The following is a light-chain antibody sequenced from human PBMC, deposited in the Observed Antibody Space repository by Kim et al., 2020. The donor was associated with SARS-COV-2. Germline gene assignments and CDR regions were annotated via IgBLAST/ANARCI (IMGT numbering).Light chain of an antibody. CDR2: DVS. CDR3: CSYAGSYTVV. CDR1: SSDVGGYNY. J-gene: IGLJ2*01. V-gene: IGLV2-11*01. Sequence: GQSVPSSCTGHSSDVGGYNYVAWYQQHPGKAPKLMIYDVSKRPSGVPDRFSGSKSGNTASLTVSGLQAEDEADYYCCSYAGSYTVVFGGGTQLTVL.